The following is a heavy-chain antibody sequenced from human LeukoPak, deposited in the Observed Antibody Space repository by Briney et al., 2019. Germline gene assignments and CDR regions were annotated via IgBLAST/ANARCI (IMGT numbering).Heavy chain of an antibody. J-gene: IGHJ4*02. CDR1: GGTFSSYT. V-gene: IGHV1-69*04. CDR2: IIPILGIA. D-gene: IGHD5-18*01. CDR3: ARDLVDTYGGFDC. Sequence: GASVKVSCKASGGTFSSYTISWVRQAPGQGLEWMGRIIPILGIANYAQKFQGKVTITADKSTSTAYMELSSLRSEDTAVYYCARDLVDTYGGFDCWGQGTLVTVSS.